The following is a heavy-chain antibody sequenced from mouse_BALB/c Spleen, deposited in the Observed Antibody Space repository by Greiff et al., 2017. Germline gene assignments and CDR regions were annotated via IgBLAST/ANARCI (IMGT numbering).Heavy chain of an antibody. CDR3: AREGVYYGSRYWYFDV. Sequence: VKLMESGAELAKPGASVKMSCKASGYTFTSYWMHWVKQRPGQGLEWIGYINPSTGYTEYNQKFKDKATLTVATSSSTAYMQFNSLTSEDSAVYYCAREGVYYGSRYWYFDVWGAGTTVTVSS. CDR1: GYTFTSYW. D-gene: IGHD1-1*01. CDR2: INPSTGYT. V-gene: IGHV1-7*01. J-gene: IGHJ1*01.